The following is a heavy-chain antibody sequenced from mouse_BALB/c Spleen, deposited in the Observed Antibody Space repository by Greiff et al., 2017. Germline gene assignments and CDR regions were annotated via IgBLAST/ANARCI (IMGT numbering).Heavy chain of an antibody. CDR1: GFTFSSYA. CDR2: ISSGGSYT. J-gene: IGHJ4*01. Sequence: EVMLVESGGGLVKPGGSLKLSCAASGFTFSSYAMSWVRQSPEKRLEWVAEISSGGSYTYYPDTVTGRFTISRDNAKNTLYLEMSSLRSEDTAMYYCARGGYHAMDYWGQGTSVTVSS. CDR3: ARGGYHAMDY. V-gene: IGHV5-9-4*01.